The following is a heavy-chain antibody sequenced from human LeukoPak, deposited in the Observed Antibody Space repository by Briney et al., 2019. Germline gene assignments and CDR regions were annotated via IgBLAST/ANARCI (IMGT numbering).Heavy chain of an antibody. J-gene: IGHJ4*02. CDR3: ARDLDRRGVFGY. D-gene: IGHD3-10*01. Sequence: SETLSLTCTVSGGSISSSSYYWGWIRQPPGKGLEWIGSIYTSGSTNYNPSLKSRVTISVDTSKNQFSLKLSSVTAADTAVYYCARDLDRRGVFGYWGQGTLVTVSS. CDR2: IYTSGST. CDR1: GGSISSSSYY. V-gene: IGHV4-39*07.